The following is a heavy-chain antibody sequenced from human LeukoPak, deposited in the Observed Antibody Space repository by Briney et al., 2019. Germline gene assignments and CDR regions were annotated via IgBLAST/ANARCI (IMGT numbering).Heavy chain of an antibody. J-gene: IGHJ4*02. D-gene: IGHD1-1*01. V-gene: IGHV4-4*02. CDR2: IYHSGSP. Sequence: SGAPSLTCAVSGGSISSNNWWGWVRQPPGEGLGWIGEIYHSGSPNYNPSLKSRVTISVDKSRNHFSLNLSSVTAADTAVYYCARVNINNWHSCDYWGQGTLVTVSS. CDR1: GGSISSNNW. CDR3: ARVNINNWHSCDY.